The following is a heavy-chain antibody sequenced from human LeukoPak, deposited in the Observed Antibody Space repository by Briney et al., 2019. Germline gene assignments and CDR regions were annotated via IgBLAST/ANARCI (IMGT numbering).Heavy chain of an antibody. CDR3: ARGGKYGCSGGSCYADS. Sequence: GASVKVSCKASGYTFTDYYLHWVRQAPGQGLEWMGWINSNSGRTHYIQDFHGRVTMTRDTSISTAYMEVSRLRSDDTAVYYCARGGKYGCSGGSCYADSWGQGTLVTVSS. V-gene: IGHV1-2*02. J-gene: IGHJ5*01. CDR2: INSNSGRT. D-gene: IGHD2-15*01. CDR1: GYTFTDYY.